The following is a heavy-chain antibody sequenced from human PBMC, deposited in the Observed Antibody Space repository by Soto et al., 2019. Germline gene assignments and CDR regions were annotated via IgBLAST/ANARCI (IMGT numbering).Heavy chain of an antibody. Sequence: EVQLLESGGGLVQPGGSLRLSCAASGFSFSSYAMTWVRQAPGKGLEWVSNLSGSGYRTYYADSVKGRFTISRDISKNTLYLQMNSLGADDTTVYYCVKEGINCSGGSCTNAEALDIWGQGTMVTVSS. CDR3: VKEGINCSGGSCTNAEALDI. D-gene: IGHD2-15*01. J-gene: IGHJ3*02. V-gene: IGHV3-23*01. CDR2: LSGSGYRT. CDR1: GFSFSSYA.